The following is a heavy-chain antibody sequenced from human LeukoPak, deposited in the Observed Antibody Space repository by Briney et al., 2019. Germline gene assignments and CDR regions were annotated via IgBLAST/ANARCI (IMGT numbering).Heavy chain of an antibody. CDR2: IYYSGSI. V-gene: IGHV4-59*01. Sequence: SETLSLTCTVSGGSISSYYWSWIRQPPGKGLEWIGHIYYSGSINYNPSLKSRVTISVDTSNNQFSLTMSSVTAADTAVYYCARDNTAMVGGFDYWGQGTLVNVSS. D-gene: IGHD5-18*01. CDR1: GGSISSYY. J-gene: IGHJ4*02. CDR3: ARDNTAMVGGFDY.